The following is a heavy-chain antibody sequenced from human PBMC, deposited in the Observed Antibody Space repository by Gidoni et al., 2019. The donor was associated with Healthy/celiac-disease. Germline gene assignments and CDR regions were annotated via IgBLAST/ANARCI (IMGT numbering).Heavy chain of an antibody. CDR1: GFTFSDYY. D-gene: IGHD3-16*02. J-gene: IGHJ4*02. V-gene: IGHV3-11*06. Sequence: QVQLVESGGGLVKPGGSLRLSCAASGFTFSDYYMSWIRQVPGKGLEVGSYINSKSNYTNYPDSVKGRFTISRDNAKNSMYLQMNSLRAEETAVYYWARDRYYDYVWGSYRYTGTPFDYWGQGTLVTVSS. CDR3: ARDRYYDYVWGSYRYTGTPFDY. CDR2: INSKSNYT.